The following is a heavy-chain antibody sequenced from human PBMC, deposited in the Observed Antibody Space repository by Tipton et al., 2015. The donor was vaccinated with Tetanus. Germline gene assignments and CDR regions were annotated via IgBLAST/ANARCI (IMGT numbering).Heavy chain of an antibody. CDR3: ARDQARGARGWNYFDF. CDR1: GDPISSGLYF. J-gene: IGHJ4*02. Sequence: TLSLTCTVFGDPISSGLYFWAWIRQSPGKGLEWIGSVSRSGGTYYNPSLRSRVSISVETSKNQFAVGLNFVTAADTAVYYCARDQARGARGWNYFDFWGLGTLVTVSS. V-gene: IGHV4-39*02. CDR2: VSRSGGT. D-gene: IGHD1-26*01.